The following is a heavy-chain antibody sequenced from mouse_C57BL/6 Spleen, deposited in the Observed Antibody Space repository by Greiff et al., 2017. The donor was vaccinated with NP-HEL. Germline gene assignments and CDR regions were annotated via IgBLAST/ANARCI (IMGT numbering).Heavy chain of an antibody. Sequence: EVQRVESGGGLVKPGGSLKLSCAASGFTFSDYGMHWVRQAPEKGLEWVAYISSGSSTIYYADTVKGRFTISRDNAKNTLFLQMTSLRSEDTAMYYCARHYGNYRGYFDVWGTGTTVTVSS. D-gene: IGHD2-1*01. J-gene: IGHJ1*03. V-gene: IGHV5-17*01. CDR3: ARHYGNYRGYFDV. CDR1: GFTFSDYG. CDR2: ISSGSSTI.